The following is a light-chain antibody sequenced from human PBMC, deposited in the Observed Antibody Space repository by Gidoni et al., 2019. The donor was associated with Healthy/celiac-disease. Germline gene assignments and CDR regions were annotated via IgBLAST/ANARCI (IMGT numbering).Light chain of an antibody. CDR2: DAS. CDR1: QSVSSY. CDR3: QQRSNWPNPLT. Sequence: EIVLTQSTATLSLSPGGRATLSCRASQSVSSYLAWYQQKPGQAPRLLIYDASNRATGIPARFSGSGSGTDFTLTISSLEPEDFAVYYCQQRSNWPNPLTFGGGTKVEIK. J-gene: IGKJ4*01. V-gene: IGKV3-11*01.